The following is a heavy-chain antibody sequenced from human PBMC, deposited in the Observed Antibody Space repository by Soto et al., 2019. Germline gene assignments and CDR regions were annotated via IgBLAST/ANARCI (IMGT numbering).Heavy chain of an antibody. V-gene: IGHV1-18*01. CDR1: GYTFTSYG. D-gene: IGHD2-15*01. J-gene: IGHJ3*02. CDR3: ARSRYCSGGSCYGDAFDI. CDR2: ISAYNGNT. Sequence: GASVKVSCKASGYTFTSYGISWVRQAPGQGLEWMGWISAYNGNTNYAQKLQGRVTMTTDTSTSTAYMELRSLRSEDTAVYYCARSRYCSGGSCYGDAFDIWGQGTMVTVSS.